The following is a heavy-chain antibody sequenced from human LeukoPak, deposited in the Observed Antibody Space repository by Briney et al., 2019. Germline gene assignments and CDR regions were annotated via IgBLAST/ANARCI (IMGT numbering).Heavy chain of an antibody. J-gene: IGHJ4*02. Sequence: GGSVRLSCAASGFTFGSYWMHWVRQAPGKGLLWVSSVSPDGSNPHYADSVKGRFTISRDNAKNTLYLQMNSLRAEDTAVYYCARRLTGSSGFYYFDYWGQGTLVTVST. V-gene: IGHV3-74*01. CDR2: VSPDGSNP. D-gene: IGHD6-19*01. CDR3: ARRLTGSSGFYYFDY. CDR1: GFTFGSYW.